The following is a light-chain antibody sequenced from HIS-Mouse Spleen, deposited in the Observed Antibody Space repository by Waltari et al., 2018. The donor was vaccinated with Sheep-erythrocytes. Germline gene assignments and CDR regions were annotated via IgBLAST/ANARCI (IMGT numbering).Light chain of an antibody. Sequence: QSALTQPRSVSGSPGQSVTIPCTGISSDVGGYNSVSWYQQHPGTAPKLMIYDVSKRPSGVPDRFSGSKSGNTASLTISGLQAEDEADYYCCSYAGSYNHVFATGTKVTVL. J-gene: IGLJ1*01. CDR1: SSDVGGYNS. CDR3: CSYAGSYNHV. CDR2: DVS. V-gene: IGLV2-11*01.